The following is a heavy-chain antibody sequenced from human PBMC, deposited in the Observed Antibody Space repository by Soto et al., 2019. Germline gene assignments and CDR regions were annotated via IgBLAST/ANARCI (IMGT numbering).Heavy chain of an antibody. D-gene: IGHD6-13*01. V-gene: IGHV1-3*01. J-gene: IGHJ5*02. Sequence: QVQLVQSGAEVKKPGASVKVSCTATGYTFTHYAIHWVRHAPGQRLEWMGVINAGSGNTKYSQTFERRLTFTKDTSASTAYMDLGSLRSEDTAIYACASGLAAGGAWGQGSLVTVSS. CDR2: INAGSGNT. CDR1: GYTFTHYA. CDR3: ASGLAAGGA.